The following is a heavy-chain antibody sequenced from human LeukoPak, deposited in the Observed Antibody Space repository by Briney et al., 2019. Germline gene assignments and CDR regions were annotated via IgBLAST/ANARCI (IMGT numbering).Heavy chain of an antibody. CDR1: GGSISSSSYY. CDR3: ARGSSGYYYEPFDY. D-gene: IGHD3-22*01. J-gene: IGHJ4*02. V-gene: IGHV4-39*07. CDR2: INYSGNT. Sequence: SETLSLTCTVSGGSISSSSYYWGWIRQPPGKGLEWIGNINYSGNTYYNPSLKSRVTISVDTSKNQFSLRLSSVTAADTAVYYCARGSSGYYYEPFDYWGQGTLVTVSS.